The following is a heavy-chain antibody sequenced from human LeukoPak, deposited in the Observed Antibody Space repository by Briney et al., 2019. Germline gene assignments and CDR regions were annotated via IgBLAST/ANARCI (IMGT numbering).Heavy chain of an antibody. Sequence: AASVKVSCKASGYTFTGYYMHWVRQAPGQGLEWRGWINPNSGGTNYAQKFQGRVTMTRDTSISTAYMELSRLRSDDTAVYYCAREAANWNYDYWGQGTLVTVSS. CDR1: GYTFTGYY. J-gene: IGHJ4*02. CDR3: AREAANWNYDY. CDR2: INPNSGGT. V-gene: IGHV1-2*02. D-gene: IGHD1-7*01.